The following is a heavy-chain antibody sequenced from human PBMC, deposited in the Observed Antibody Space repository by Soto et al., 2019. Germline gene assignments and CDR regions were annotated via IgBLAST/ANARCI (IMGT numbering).Heavy chain of an antibody. J-gene: IGHJ4*02. Sequence: SETLSLTCTVSGGSVSSGSYYWSWIRQPPGKGLEWIGYIYYSGSANYNPSLKSRVTISVDTSKNQFSLKLSSVTAADTAVYYCARGDYDYVWGSYRPFDYWGQGTLVTVSS. V-gene: IGHV4-61*01. CDR1: GGSVSSGSYY. CDR3: ARGDYDYVWGSYRPFDY. D-gene: IGHD3-16*02. CDR2: IYYSGSA.